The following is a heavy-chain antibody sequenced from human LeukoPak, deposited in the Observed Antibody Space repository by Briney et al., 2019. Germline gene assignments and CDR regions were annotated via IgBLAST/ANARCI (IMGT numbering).Heavy chain of an antibody. D-gene: IGHD3-10*01. CDR2: ISWNSGSI. CDR3: AREERELLAFDI. Sequence: GGSLRLSCAASGFTFDDYAMHWVRQAPGKGLEWVSGISWNSGSIGYADSVKGRFTISRDNAKNSLYLQMNSLRAEDTALYYCAREERELLAFDIWGQGTMVTVSS. J-gene: IGHJ3*02. CDR1: GFTFDDYA. V-gene: IGHV3-9*01.